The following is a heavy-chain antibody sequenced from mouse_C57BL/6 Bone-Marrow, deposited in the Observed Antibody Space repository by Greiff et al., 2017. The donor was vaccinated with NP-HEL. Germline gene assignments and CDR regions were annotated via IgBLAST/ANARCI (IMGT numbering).Heavy chain of an antibody. J-gene: IGHJ2*01. V-gene: IGHV5-4*03. Sequence: DVKLVESGGGLVKPGGSLKLSCAASGFTFSSYAMSWVRQTPEKRLEWVATISDGGSYTYYPDNVKGRFTITRDNAKNNLYLQMSHLKSEDTAMYCCARDLYDGDFEYWGQGTTLTVAS. CDR2: ISDGGSYT. D-gene: IGHD2-3*01. CDR1: GFTFSSYA. CDR3: ARDLYDGDFEY.